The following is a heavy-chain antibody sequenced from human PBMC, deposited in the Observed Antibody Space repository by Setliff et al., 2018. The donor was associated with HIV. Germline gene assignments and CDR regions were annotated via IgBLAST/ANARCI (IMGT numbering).Heavy chain of an antibody. CDR3: ARYWGSYPEHFDY. CDR1: GDSISSVSYS. D-gene: IGHD1-26*01. CDR2: VSHRGTT. J-gene: IGHJ4*02. V-gene: IGHV4-39*07. Sequence: SETLSLTCVVSGDSISSVSYSWGWIRQPPGKGLEWVGSVSHRGTTYYKSSLKSRVTIAADTPKNQVSLNLRAVTAADTAVYYCARYWGSYPEHFDYWGQGTLVTVSS.